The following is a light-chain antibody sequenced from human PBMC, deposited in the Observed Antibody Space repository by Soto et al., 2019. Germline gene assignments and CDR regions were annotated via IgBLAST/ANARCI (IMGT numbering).Light chain of an antibody. CDR3: QQRSNWLT. CDR2: DAS. V-gene: IGKV3-11*01. CDR1: QSVSSY. Sequence: EIVLTQSPATLSLSPGERATLSCRASQSVSSYLAWYQQKPGQAPRLLIYDASSRATGIPARLSGSGSGTDFTVTISSLEPEEFAVDDWQQRSNWLTFGGGTKVEI. J-gene: IGKJ4*01.